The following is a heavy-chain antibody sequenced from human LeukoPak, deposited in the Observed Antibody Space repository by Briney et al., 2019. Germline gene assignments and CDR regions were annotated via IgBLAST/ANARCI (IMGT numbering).Heavy chain of an antibody. D-gene: IGHD2-15*01. V-gene: IGHV3-23*01. CDR3: AKSRVVDRRGYFDY. Sequence: QAGDSLRLSCVAPGFTFNIYPMTWVRQSPEKGLEWASTIGTGGDTYYADSVKGRFTISRDDSKNTLYLQMHSLGAEDTAVYYCAKSRVVDRRGYFDYWGQGTLVTVSS. CDR1: GFTFNIYP. J-gene: IGHJ4*02. CDR2: IGTGGDT.